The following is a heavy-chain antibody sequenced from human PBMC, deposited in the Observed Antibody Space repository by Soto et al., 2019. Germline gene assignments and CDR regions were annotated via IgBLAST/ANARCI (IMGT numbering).Heavy chain of an antibody. CDR3: ARTSSGTREGFDP. J-gene: IGHJ5*02. D-gene: IGHD1-7*01. Sequence: ASVKVSCKASGYSFTTYDINWVRQATGQGLEWMGWINPNNGNTGYAQKFQGRVTLTRTTSISTAYMELSSLRSDDTAVYYCARTSSGTREGFDPCGQRTLVTVSS. CDR2: INPNNGNT. CDR1: GYSFTTYD. V-gene: IGHV1-8*01.